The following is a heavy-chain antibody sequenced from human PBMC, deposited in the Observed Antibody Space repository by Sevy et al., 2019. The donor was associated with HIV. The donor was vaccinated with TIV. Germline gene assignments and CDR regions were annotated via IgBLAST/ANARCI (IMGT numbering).Heavy chain of an antibody. Sequence: RGSLRLSCAASGFTFSDYEMTWVRQAPGKGLEWISFISRSGSTIYYADSVKGRFTISRDNAKNSLYLQMNSLRAEDTAVYYCAGGLGYYDNINYSLFDYWGQGTLVTVSS. CDR3: AGGLGYYDNINYSLFDY. CDR1: GFTFSDYE. CDR2: ISRSGSTI. V-gene: IGHV3-48*03. D-gene: IGHD3-22*01. J-gene: IGHJ4*02.